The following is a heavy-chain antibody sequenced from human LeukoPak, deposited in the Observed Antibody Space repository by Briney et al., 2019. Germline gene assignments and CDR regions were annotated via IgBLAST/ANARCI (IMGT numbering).Heavy chain of an antibody. CDR2: IYHSGST. Sequence: PPETLSLTCTVSGYSISSGYYWGWSRQPPGKGLEWIGSIYHSGSTYYNPSLKSRVTISVDTSKNQFSLKLSSVTDADTAVYYCACSRTYFYDSSGYYTAAFDYWGQGTLVTVSS. V-gene: IGHV4-38-2*02. CDR1: GYSISSGYY. CDR3: ACSRTYFYDSSGYYTAAFDY. J-gene: IGHJ4*02. D-gene: IGHD3-22*01.